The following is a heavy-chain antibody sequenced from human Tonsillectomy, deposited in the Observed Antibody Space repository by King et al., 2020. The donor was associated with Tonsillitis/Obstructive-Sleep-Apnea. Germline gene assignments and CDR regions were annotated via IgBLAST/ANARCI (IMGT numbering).Heavy chain of an antibody. CDR2: ISKSGGT. V-gene: IGHV4-59*11. CDR1: GDSISSRY. J-gene: IGHJ4*02. D-gene: IGHD3-22*01. CDR3: ARNGGYYPFDY. Sequence: VPLQESGPGLVKPSETLSLTCNVSGDSISSRYWSWLRQPPGKGLEWIGYISKSGGTNYNPSLKSRVTISVDTSKNQFSLKLSSVTAADTAVYYCARNGGYYPFDYWGQGTLVTVSS.